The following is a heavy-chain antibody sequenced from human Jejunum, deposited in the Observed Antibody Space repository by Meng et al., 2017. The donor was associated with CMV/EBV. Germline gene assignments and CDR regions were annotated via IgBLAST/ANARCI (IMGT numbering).Heavy chain of an antibody. Sequence: YSLAWIRQAPGKGLEWISSISSNESVIYYGDSVKGRFTIARDNAKNSLHLQMSSLRAEDTAVYYCARGVWVGYCPNVFCFNNWFDPWGQGTLVTVSS. D-gene: IGHD2-8*01. J-gene: IGHJ5*02. CDR1: YS. V-gene: IGHV3-11*01. CDR2: ISSNESVI. CDR3: ARGVWVGYCPNVFCFNNWFDP.